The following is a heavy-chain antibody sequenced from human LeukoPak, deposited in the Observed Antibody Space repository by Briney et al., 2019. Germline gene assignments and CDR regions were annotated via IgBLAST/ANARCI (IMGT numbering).Heavy chain of an antibody. CDR1: GYSTSSGYY. D-gene: IGHD4-11*01. V-gene: IGHV4-38-2*01. Sequence: PSETLSLTCAVSGYSTSSGYYWGWIRQPPGKGLEWIGSINHSGSTYYNPSLKSRVTILVDTSKNQFSLKLTSVTAADTAVYYCTRDTTRDYWGQGTLVTVSS. J-gene: IGHJ4*02. CDR3: TRDTTRDY. CDR2: INHSGST.